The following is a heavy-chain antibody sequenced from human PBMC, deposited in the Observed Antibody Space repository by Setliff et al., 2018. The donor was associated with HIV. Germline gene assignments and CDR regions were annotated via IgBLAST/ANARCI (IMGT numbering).Heavy chain of an antibody. CDR3: AGEIAPAARLPNVGGPPPPGYYHYMDV. Sequence: LSLTCIVSRGSLSSTSHYWGWVRQSPGRRLEWIGSIYYSGRTYYNPSLKSRVTMSVDTSTNQFSLDLTSVTAADTAVYFCAGEIAPAARLPNVGGPPPPGYYHYMDVWGKGTTVTVSS. J-gene: IGHJ6*03. CDR2: IYYSGRT. CDR1: RGSLSSTSHY. D-gene: IGHD2-8*01. V-gene: IGHV4-39*07.